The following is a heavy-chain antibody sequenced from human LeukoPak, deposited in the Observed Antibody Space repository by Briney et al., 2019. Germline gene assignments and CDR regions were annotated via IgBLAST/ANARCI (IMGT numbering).Heavy chain of an antibody. D-gene: IGHD1/OR15-1a*01. CDR3: ARQEQKGYWFDP. V-gene: IGHV1-69*02. CDR2: IIPILGIA. Sequence: SVKVSCKASGGTFSSCTISWVRQAPGQGLEWMGRIIPILGIANYAQKFQGRVTITADKSTSTAYMELSSLRSEDTAVYYCARQEQKGYWFDPWPGNPGHRLL. J-gene: IGHJ5*02. CDR1: GGTFSSCT.